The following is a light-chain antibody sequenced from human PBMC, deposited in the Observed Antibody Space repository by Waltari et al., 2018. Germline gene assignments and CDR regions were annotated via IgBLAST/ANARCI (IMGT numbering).Light chain of an antibody. Sequence: SYILTQPPSVSVAPGQAARITCGGADIGCRSVHWSQQRPGQAPILIVFDDSARPSGIPERFSGSRTGNTATLTISRVEAGDEADYFCHLWDGLLDHVVFGGGTKLTVL. V-gene: IGLV3-21*02. CDR3: HLWDGLLDHVV. CDR2: DDS. CDR1: DIGCRS. J-gene: IGLJ2*01.